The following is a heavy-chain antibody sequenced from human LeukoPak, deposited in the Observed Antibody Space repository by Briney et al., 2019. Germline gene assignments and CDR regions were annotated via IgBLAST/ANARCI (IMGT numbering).Heavy chain of an antibody. J-gene: IGHJ4*02. V-gene: IGHV3-21*01. Sequence: PGGSLRLSLAASGFTLSSQSMNWVRQAPGKGLELVSSISSSSSYIYYADSVKSPFTISRDNAKNSLLLQMNRLRAEDTAVYYCARQKLVRGSFGFDYWGQGTLVTVSS. D-gene: IGHD6-6*01. CDR1: GFTLSSQS. CDR3: ARQKLVRGSFGFDY. CDR2: ISSSSSYI.